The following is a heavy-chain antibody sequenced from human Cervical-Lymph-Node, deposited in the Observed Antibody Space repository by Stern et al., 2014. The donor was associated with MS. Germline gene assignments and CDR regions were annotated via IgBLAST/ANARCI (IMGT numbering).Heavy chain of an antibody. J-gene: IGHJ4*02. D-gene: IGHD3-10*01. CDR3: ARGGRGVGLEY. CDR2: VSYDGTQR. Sequence: QVQLEESGGGVVRPGRTLSLSCVVSGFTLSTYAMHWVRLGPGKGLEWLAFVSYDGTQRNSTDPVKARFAISRDNSKNTLYLHMNSLRDEDTAVYFCARGGRGVGLEYWGQGALVTVSS. CDR1: GFTLSTYA. V-gene: IGHV3-30*09.